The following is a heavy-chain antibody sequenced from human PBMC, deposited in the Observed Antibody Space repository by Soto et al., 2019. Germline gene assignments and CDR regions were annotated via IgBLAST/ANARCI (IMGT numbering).Heavy chain of an antibody. CDR3: ARGGLGRFLEWLSTKNYSYYGMDV. Sequence: QVQLVQSGAEVKKPGASVKVSCKASGYTFTSYYMHWVRQAPGQGLEWMGIINPSGGSTSYAQKFQGRVTMTRDTSTSTVYMELSSLRSEDTAVYYCARGGLGRFLEWLSTKNYSYYGMDVWGQGTTVTVSS. CDR2: INPSGGST. J-gene: IGHJ6*02. D-gene: IGHD3-3*01. CDR1: GYTFTSYY. V-gene: IGHV1-46*01.